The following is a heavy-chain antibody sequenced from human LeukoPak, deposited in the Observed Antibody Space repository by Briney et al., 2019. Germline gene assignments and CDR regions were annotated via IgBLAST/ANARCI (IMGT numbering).Heavy chain of an antibody. V-gene: IGHV4-61*05. CDR2: IYYSGST. Sequence: SETLSLTCTVSGGSISSDSYYWGWIRQPPGKGLEWIGDIYYSGSTNYSPSLKSRVTMSVDKSKNQFSLNLSSVTAADTAVYYCARGIADPYSFDSWGQGTLVTVSS. CDR1: GGSISSDSYY. J-gene: IGHJ4*02. CDR3: ARGIADPYSFDS. D-gene: IGHD6-13*01.